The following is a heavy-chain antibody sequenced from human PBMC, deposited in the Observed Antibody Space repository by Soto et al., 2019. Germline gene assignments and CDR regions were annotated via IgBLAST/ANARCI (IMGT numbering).Heavy chain of an antibody. V-gene: IGHV4-34*01. J-gene: IGHJ6*03. CDR1: GGSFSGYY. Sequence: PSETLSLTCAVYGGSFSGYYWSWNRQPPGKGLEWIGEINHSGSTNYNPSLKSRVTISVDTSKNQFSLKLSSVTAADTAVYYCARGLTGRITIFGVVRPGYYYYMDVWGKGTTVTVSS. D-gene: IGHD3-3*01. CDR3: ARGLTGRITIFGVVRPGYYYYMDV. CDR2: INHSGST.